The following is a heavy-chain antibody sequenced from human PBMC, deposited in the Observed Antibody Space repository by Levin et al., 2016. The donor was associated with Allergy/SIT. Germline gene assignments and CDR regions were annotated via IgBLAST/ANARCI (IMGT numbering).Heavy chain of an antibody. Sequence: SETLSLTCTVSGSSMTSYYWNWIRQAPGKGLEWIGYIYYSGRTNYNPSLKSRVTISVDRSKSQFSLKLNSVTAADTAVYYCVRSGTEALEYWGQGTLATVSS. V-gene: IGHV4-59*01. CDR1: GSSMTSYY. CDR2: IYYSGRT. D-gene: IGHD2-15*01. CDR3: VRSGTEALEY. J-gene: IGHJ4*02.